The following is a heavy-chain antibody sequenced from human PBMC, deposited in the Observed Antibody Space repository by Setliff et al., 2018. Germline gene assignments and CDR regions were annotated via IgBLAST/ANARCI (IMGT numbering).Heavy chain of an antibody. CDR1: GYTFTSYG. V-gene: IGHV1-18*01. D-gene: IGHD3-10*01. J-gene: IGHJ4*02. CDR2: ISAYNGNT. CDR3: ARDYWPYYYGSGSYYMIDY. Sequence: ASVKVSCKPSGYTFTSYGISWVRQAPGQGLEWMGWISAYNGNTNYAQKLQGRVTMTTDTSTSTAYMELRSLRSDDTAVYYCARDYWPYYYGSGSYYMIDYWGQGTLVTVSS.